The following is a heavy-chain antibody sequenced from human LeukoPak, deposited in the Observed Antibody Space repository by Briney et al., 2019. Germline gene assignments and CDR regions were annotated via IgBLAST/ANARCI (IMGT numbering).Heavy chain of an antibody. V-gene: IGHV1-69*06. D-gene: IGHD3-10*01. CDR1: GGTFSSYA. CDR3: ARDMVRGARGAFDI. Sequence: EASVKVCCKASGGTFSSYAISWVRQAPGQGLEWMGGIIPIFGTANYAQKFQGRVTITADKSTSTAYMELSSLRSEDTVVYYCARDMVRGARGAFDIWGQGTMVTVSS. CDR2: IIPIFGTA. J-gene: IGHJ3*02.